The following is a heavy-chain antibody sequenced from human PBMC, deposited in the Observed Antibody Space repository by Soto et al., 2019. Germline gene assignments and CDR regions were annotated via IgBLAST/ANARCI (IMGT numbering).Heavy chain of an antibody. V-gene: IGHV3-23*01. D-gene: IGHD2-8*02. Sequence: EVQVLESGGGLLQPGGSLRLPCVASGSTFNAPAMTRVRQGPGMGLEWTSSFRGKGKTTYYADSVKGRFTVSRDNSKNTLSLQMNSLRVEDTATYYCVKDWTGNKCPCLDVWGQGTTVTVSS. J-gene: IGHJ6*02. CDR2: FRGKGKTT. CDR1: GSTFNAPA. CDR3: VKDWTGNKCPCLDV.